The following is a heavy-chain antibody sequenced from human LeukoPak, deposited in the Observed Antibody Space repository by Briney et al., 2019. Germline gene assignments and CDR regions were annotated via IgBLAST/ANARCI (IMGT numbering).Heavy chain of an antibody. J-gene: IGHJ4*02. V-gene: IGHV1-58*02. D-gene: IGHD6-13*01. Sequence: SVNVSCKASGFTFTSSAMHWVRQARGQRLEWIGWIVVGSGKTNYAQKFQERVTITRDMSTSTAYMELSSLRSEDTAVYYCAARLTSIAAAGDSDYWGQGTLVTVSS. CDR1: GFTFTSSA. CDR3: AARLTSIAAAGDSDY. CDR2: IVVGSGKT.